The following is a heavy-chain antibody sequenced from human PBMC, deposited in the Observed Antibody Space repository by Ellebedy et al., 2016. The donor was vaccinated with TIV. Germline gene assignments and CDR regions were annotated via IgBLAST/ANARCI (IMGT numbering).Heavy chain of an antibody. CDR2: ISAYNGNT. V-gene: IGHV1-18*01. D-gene: IGHD3-9*01. CDR3: ARGYDILTGLFDS. CDR1: GYTFTSYG. J-gene: IGHJ4*02. Sequence: AASVKVSCKASGYTFTSYGISWVRQAPGQGLEWMGWISAYNGNTNYDQRLQGRVTITTDTSTSTAYMELRSLRSDDTAVYYCARGYDILTGLFDSWGKGTLVNVSS.